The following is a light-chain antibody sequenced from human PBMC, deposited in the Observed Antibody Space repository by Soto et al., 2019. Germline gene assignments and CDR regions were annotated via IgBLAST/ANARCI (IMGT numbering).Light chain of an antibody. CDR1: QSVSSSY. V-gene: IGKV3-20*01. Sequence: EIVLTQSPGTLSLSPGERATLSCRASQSVSSSYLAWYQQKPGQAPRLLIYGASSRATGIPDRFSGSGSGTDFTLTISRLEPEACAVYYCQQYGSSGYTFGQGTKLEIK. J-gene: IGKJ2*01. CDR3: QQYGSSGYT. CDR2: GAS.